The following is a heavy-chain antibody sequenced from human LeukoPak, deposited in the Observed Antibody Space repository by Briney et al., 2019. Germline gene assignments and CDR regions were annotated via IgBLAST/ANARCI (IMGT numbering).Heavy chain of an antibody. CDR3: VKAIVADGYDY. V-gene: IGHV3-74*01. J-gene: IGHJ4*02. D-gene: IGHD6-13*01. CDR2: INSDGSAT. Sequence: GGSLRLSCAASGLTFSSYWMHWVRHAPGKGLVWVSRINSDGSATFYADSVKGRFTISRDNAKNTLYLQMNSLRAEDTAVYYCVKAIVADGYDYWGQGTLVTVSS. CDR1: GLTFSSYW.